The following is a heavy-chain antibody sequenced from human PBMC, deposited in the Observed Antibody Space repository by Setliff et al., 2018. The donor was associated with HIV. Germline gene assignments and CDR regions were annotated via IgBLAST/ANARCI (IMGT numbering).Heavy chain of an antibody. D-gene: IGHD1-26*01. Sequence: PSETLSLTCAVYGGSLSGHYWTWIRQSPEKGLEWIGEINDSGDTKYNPSLMSRLSMSVERSKNEFSLKVTSLTAADTAVYFCTRGPARRYPGSTVYGLWGQGTPVTVSS. CDR1: GGSLSGHY. CDR2: INDSGDT. J-gene: IGHJ1*01. V-gene: IGHV4-34*01. CDR3: TRGPARRYPGSTVYGL.